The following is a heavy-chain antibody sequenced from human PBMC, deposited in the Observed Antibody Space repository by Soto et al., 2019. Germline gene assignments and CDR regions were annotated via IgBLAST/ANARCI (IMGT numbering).Heavy chain of an antibody. J-gene: IGHJ6*02. D-gene: IGHD4-4*01. CDR3: ARDDHSNYRSDYYGMGV. CDR2: ISSSGSTI. CDR1: GFTFSSYE. Sequence: PGGSLRLSCAASGFTFSSYEMNWVRQAPGKGLEWVSYISSSGSTIYYADSVKGRFTISRDNAKNSLYLQMNSLRAEYTAVYYCARDDHSNYRSDYYGMGVWGQGTTVTVSS. V-gene: IGHV3-48*03.